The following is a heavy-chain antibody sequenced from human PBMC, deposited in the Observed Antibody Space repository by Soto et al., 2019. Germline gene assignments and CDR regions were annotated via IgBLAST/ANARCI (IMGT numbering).Heavy chain of an antibody. Sequence: GGSLGLSCAASGFTFSSYAMSWVRQAPGKGLEWVSAISGSGGSTYYADSVKGRFTISRDNSKNTLYLQMNSLRAEDTAVYYCANSRKYCSSTSCHYYYYMDVWGKGTTVTVSS. V-gene: IGHV3-23*01. CDR1: GFTFSSYA. CDR3: ANSRKYCSSTSCHYYYYMDV. D-gene: IGHD2-2*01. J-gene: IGHJ6*03. CDR2: ISGSGGST.